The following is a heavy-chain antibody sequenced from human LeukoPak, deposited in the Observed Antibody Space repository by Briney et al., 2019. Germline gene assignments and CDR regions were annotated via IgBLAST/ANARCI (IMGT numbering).Heavy chain of an antibody. CDR1: GGSISSGGYS. CDR2: IYHSGST. J-gene: IGHJ5*02. CDR3: ARTVIVSGWFEPWFDP. D-gene: IGHD6-19*01. V-gene: IGHV4-30-2*05. Sequence: SQTLSLTCAVSGGSISSGGYSWSWIRQPPGKGLEWIGYIYHSGSTYYNPSLKSRVTISVDTSKNQFSLKLSSVTAADTAVYYCARTVIVSGWFEPWFDPWGQGTLVTVSS.